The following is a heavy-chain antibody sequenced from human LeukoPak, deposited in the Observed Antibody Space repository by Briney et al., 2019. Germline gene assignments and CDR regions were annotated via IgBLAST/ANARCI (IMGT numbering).Heavy chain of an antibody. V-gene: IGHV4-34*01. CDR2: INHSGST. CDR3: AREQFIGMVRGFDY. J-gene: IGHJ4*02. Sequence: SETLSLTCAVYGVSFSGYYWSWIRQPPGKGLEWIGEINHSGSTNYNPSLKSRVTISVDTSKNQFSLKLSSVTAADTAVYYCAREQFIGMVRGFDYWGQGTLVTVSS. D-gene: IGHD3-10*01. CDR1: GVSFSGYY.